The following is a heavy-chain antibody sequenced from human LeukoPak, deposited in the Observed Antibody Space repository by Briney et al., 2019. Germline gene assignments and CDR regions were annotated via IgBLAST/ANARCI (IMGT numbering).Heavy chain of an antibody. J-gene: IGHJ4*02. V-gene: IGHV1-69*13. D-gene: IGHD3-3*01. CDR1: GYTFTSYG. CDR3: ARDWPYYDFWSGYYSCVY. CDR2: IIPIFGTA. Sequence: SVKVSCKASGYTFTSYGISWVRQAPGQGLEWMGGIIPIFGTANYAQKFQGRVTITADESTSTAYMELSSLRTEDTAVYYCARDWPYYDFWSGYYSCVYWGQGTLVTVSS.